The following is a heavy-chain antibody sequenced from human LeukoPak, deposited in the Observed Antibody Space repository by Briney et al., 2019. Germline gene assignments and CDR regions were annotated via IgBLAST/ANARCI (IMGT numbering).Heavy chain of an antibody. D-gene: IGHD3-9*01. J-gene: IGHJ4*02. CDR3: ARGSNDWYGIDY. CDR1: GFTFSNYW. Sequence: GGSLRLSCAASGFTFSNYWMHWVRQIPGKGLMCVSRINIDGTSTSYADSVKGRFTISRDNAKNALYLQMNSLRAEDTAVYCCARGSNDWYGIDYWGQGALVKISS. V-gene: IGHV3-74*01. CDR2: INIDGTST.